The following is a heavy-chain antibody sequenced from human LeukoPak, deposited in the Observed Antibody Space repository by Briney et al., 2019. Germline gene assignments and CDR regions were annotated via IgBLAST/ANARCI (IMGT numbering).Heavy chain of an antibody. Sequence: SETLSLTCAVYGGSFSGYYWSWIRQPPGKGLEWIGEINHSGSTNYNPSLKSRVTISVDTFKNQFSLKLSSVTAADTAVYYCASMNWGSPFDYWGQGTLVTVSS. V-gene: IGHV4-34*01. D-gene: IGHD7-27*01. CDR1: GGSFSGYY. CDR3: ASMNWGSPFDY. J-gene: IGHJ4*02. CDR2: INHSGST.